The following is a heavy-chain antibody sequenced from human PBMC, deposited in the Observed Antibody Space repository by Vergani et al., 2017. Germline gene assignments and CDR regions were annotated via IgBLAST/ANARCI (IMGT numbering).Heavy chain of an antibody. CDR2: IYYSGST. D-gene: IGHD6-19*01. Sequence: QLQLQESGPGLVKPSATLSLTCSVSGASIRSSNYYWGWIRQPPGKGLEWIASIYYSGSTYYNPSLKSRVTISVDTSKNQFSLKLSSVTAADTAVYFCARHSTVEWLVKLEWIDTWGQGILVTVSS. V-gene: IGHV4-39*01. CDR1: GASIRSSNYY. J-gene: IGHJ5*02. CDR3: ARHSTVEWLVKLEWIDT.